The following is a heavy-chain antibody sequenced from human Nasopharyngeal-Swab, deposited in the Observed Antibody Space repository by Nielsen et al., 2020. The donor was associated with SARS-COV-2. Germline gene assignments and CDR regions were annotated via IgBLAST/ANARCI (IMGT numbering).Heavy chain of an antibody. Sequence: GESPKIPCAASGFTFSSYSMNWVRQAPGKGLEWVSYISSSSSTIYYADPVKGRFTISRDNAKNSLYLQMNSLRDEDTAVYYCARDPQGDIVVVVAPTTSPRYYYYGMDVWGQGTTVTVSS. D-gene: IGHD2-15*01. CDR3: ARDPQGDIVVVVAPTTSPRYYYYGMDV. V-gene: IGHV3-48*02. CDR1: GFTFSSYS. J-gene: IGHJ6*02. CDR2: ISSSSSTI.